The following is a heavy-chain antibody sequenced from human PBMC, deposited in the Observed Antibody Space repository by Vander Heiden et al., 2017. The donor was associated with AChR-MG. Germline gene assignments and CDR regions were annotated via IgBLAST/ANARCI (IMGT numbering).Heavy chain of an antibody. CDR3: ARGGDYDFWSGYYGSDY. J-gene: IGHJ4*02. D-gene: IGHD3-3*01. CDR1: AGSTSSGGYY. CDR2: IYYSGST. V-gene: IGHV4-31*03. Sequence: QVQLQESGPGLVKPSQPLPLTCIVSAGSTSSGGYYWSWIRQHPGKGLEWIGYIYYSGSTYYNPSLKSRVTISVDTSKNQFSLKLSSVTAADTAVYYCARGGDYDFWSGYYGSDYWGQGTLVTVSS.